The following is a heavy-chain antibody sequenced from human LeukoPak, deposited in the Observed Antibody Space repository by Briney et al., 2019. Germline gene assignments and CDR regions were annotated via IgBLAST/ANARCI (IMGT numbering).Heavy chain of an antibody. Sequence: SETLSLTCTVSGGSVSSRGYYWSWIRQHPGKGLEWIGYIYYSGTTYYNPSLKSRATISVDTSKNHFSLKLISVTEADTAMYYCARGTGGAAAADFDPWGQGTLVTVSS. CDR2: IYYSGTT. J-gene: IGHJ5*02. D-gene: IGHD6-13*01. CDR1: GGSVSSRGYY. V-gene: IGHV4-31*03. CDR3: ARGTGGAAAADFDP.